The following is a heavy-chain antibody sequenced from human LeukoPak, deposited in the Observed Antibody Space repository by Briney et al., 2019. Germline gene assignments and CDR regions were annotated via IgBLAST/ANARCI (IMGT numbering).Heavy chain of an antibody. CDR1: GGSISSYY. Sequence: PSETLSLTCTVSGGSISSYYWSWIRQPPGKGLEWIGCIYYSGSTNYNPSLKSRVTISVDTSKNQFSLKLSSVTAADTAVYYCARVAPSGGYSYAIDYWGQGTLVTVSS. CDR3: ARVAPSGGYSYAIDY. J-gene: IGHJ4*02. D-gene: IGHD5-18*01. CDR2: IYYSGST. V-gene: IGHV4-59*01.